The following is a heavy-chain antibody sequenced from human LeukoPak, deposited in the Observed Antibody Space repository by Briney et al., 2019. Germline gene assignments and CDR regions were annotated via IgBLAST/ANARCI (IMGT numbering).Heavy chain of an antibody. V-gene: IGHV5-51*01. Sequence: GESLKISCKGSGYSFTSYWIGWVRQMPGKGLEWMGIIYPGGSDTRYSPSFQGQVTISADKSISTAYLQWSSLKASDTAMYYCARGGDIVVVPAARDGGFDIWGQGTMVTVSS. D-gene: IGHD2-2*01. CDR3: ARGGDIVVVPAARDGGFDI. CDR2: IYPGGSDT. CDR1: GYSFTSYW. J-gene: IGHJ3*02.